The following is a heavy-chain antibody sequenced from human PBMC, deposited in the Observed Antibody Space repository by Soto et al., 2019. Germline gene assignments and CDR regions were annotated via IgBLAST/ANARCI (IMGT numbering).Heavy chain of an antibody. Sequence: QEQLVQSGAEVKKPGASVKVSCKASGYTFSGYYIHWLRQAPGQGLEWMGWINPNSGGTNYAQKFKGRVTVTRETATSTADLVLSRLKSADTAVYYCASSLTEGYCTITGCYTRPLYGMDVWGQGTTVTVSS. CDR2: INPNSGGT. V-gene: IGHV1-2*02. J-gene: IGHJ6*02. D-gene: IGHD2-2*02. CDR1: GYTFSGYY. CDR3: ASSLTEGYCTITGCYTRPLYGMDV.